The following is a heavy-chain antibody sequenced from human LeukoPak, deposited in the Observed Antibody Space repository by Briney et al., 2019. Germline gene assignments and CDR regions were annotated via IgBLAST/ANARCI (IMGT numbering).Heavy chain of an antibody. V-gene: IGHV4-30-4*07. CDR1: GGSISSGGYS. CDR3: ARAGIAAAGPDY. Sequence: ASETLSLTCAVSGGSISSGGYSWSWIRQPPGKGLEWIGYIYCSGSTYYNPSLKSRVTISVDTSKNQFSLKLSSVTAADTAVYYCARAGIAAAGPDYWGQGTLVTVSS. CDR2: IYCSGST. D-gene: IGHD6-13*01. J-gene: IGHJ4*02.